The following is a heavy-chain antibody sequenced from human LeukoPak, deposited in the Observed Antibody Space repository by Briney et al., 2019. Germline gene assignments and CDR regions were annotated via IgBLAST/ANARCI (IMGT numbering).Heavy chain of an antibody. CDR2: MNPNSGNT. J-gene: IGHJ4*02. V-gene: IGHV1-8*03. CDR1: GYTFTSYD. Sequence: ASVKASCKASGYTFTSYDINWVRQATGQGLEWMGWMNPNSGNTGYAQKFQGRVTITRNTSISTAYMELSSLRSEDTAVYYCARPRRGGDILTGYYPLDYWGQGTLVTVSS. D-gene: IGHD3-9*01. CDR3: ARPRRGGDILTGYYPLDY.